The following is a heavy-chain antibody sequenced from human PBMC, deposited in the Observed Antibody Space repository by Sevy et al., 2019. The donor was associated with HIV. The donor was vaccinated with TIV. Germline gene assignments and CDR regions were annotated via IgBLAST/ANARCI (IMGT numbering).Heavy chain of an antibody. CDR3: SSLRYSGSDSY. V-gene: IGHV3-73*01. CDR2: IRSKANSYAT. CDR1: GFTFSGSA. J-gene: IGHJ4*02. D-gene: IGHD1-26*01. Sequence: GGSLRLSCAASGFTFSGSAMHWVRQASGKGLEWVGRIRSKANSYATAYAASVKGRFTISRYDSKNTAYLQMNSLKTEDTAVYYCSSLRYSGSDSYWGQGTLVTVSS.